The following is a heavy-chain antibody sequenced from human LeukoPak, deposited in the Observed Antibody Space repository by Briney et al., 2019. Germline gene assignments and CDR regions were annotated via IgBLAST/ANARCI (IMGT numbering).Heavy chain of an antibody. Sequence: SETLSLTCTVSGGSISSYYWSWIRQPPGKGLEWIGYIYYSGSTNYSPSLKSRVTISVDTSKNQFSLKLSSVTAADTAVYYCARELNWGFDVWGQGTLVTVSS. V-gene: IGHV4-59*01. CDR2: IYYSGST. J-gene: IGHJ4*02. CDR1: GGSISSYY. D-gene: IGHD7-27*01. CDR3: ARELNWGFDV.